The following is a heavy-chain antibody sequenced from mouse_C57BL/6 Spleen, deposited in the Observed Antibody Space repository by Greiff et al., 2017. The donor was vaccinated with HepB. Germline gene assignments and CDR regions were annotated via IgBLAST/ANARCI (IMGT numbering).Heavy chain of an antibody. J-gene: IGHJ2*01. CDR3: ARRDSNYYFDY. CDR2: IYPGDGDT. Sequence: VQLQQSGPELVKPGASVKISCKASGYAFSSSWMNWVKQRPGKGLEWIGRIYPGDGDTNYNGKFKGKATLTADKSSSTAYMQLSSLTSEDSAVYFCARRDSNYYFDYWGHSTTLTVSS. CDR1: GYAFSSSW. V-gene: IGHV1-82*01. D-gene: IGHD2-5*01.